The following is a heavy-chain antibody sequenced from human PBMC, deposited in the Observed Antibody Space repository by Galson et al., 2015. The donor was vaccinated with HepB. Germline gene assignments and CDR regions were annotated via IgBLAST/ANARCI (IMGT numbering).Heavy chain of an antibody. D-gene: IGHD3-10*01. CDR1: GYTFTSYG. CDR3: ARDVGNYFLDY. V-gene: IGHV1-18*04. J-gene: IGHJ4*02. CDR2: ISGYNGNT. Sequence: SVKVSCKASGYTFTSYGLSWVRQAPGQGLEWMGWISGYNGNTNYAQKFQGRVTMTTDTSTSTAYMELRSLRSDDTAVYYCARDVGNYFLDYWGQGTLVTVSS.